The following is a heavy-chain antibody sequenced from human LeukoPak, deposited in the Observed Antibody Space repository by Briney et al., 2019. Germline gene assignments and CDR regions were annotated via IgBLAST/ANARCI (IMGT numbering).Heavy chain of an antibody. J-gene: IGHJ3*02. CDR3: AKDQELLFPPNAFDI. D-gene: IGHD2-21*02. CDR1: GFTVSSSY. CDR2: IHSGGNT. Sequence: GGSLRLSCAASGFTVSSSYMSWVRQAPGKGLEWVSVIHSGGNTYYADSVKGRFTISRDNSKNTLYLQMNSLRAEDTAVYYCAKDQELLFPPNAFDIWGQGTMVTVSS. V-gene: IGHV3-53*01.